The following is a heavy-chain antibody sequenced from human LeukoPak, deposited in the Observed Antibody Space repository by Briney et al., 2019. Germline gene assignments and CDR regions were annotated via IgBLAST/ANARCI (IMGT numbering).Heavy chain of an antibody. Sequence: SETLSLTCTVSGASISSSTYYWGWIRQPPGKGLEWIGSIYYSGSTYYNPSLKSRVTISVDTSKNQFSLKLSSVTAADTAVYYCARNCTTIGTTLLKYNWFDPWGQGTLVTVSS. V-gene: IGHV4-39*01. CDR2: IYYSGST. CDR1: GASISSSTYY. CDR3: ARNCTTIGTTLLKYNWFDP. D-gene: IGHD1-1*01. J-gene: IGHJ5*02.